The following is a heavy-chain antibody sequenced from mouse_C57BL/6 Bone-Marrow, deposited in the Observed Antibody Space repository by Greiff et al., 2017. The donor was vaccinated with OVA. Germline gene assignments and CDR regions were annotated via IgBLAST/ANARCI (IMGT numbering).Heavy chain of an antibody. CDR2: IYPGDGDT. V-gene: IGHV1-82*01. J-gene: IGHJ2*01. Sequence: QVQLQQSGPELVKPGASVKISCKASGYAFSSSWMNWVKQRPGKGLEWIGRIYPGDGDTNYNGKFKGKATLTADKSSSTAYMQLSSLTSEDSAVYFCARYYYGSSRDYFDYWGQGTTVTVSS. CDR3: ARYYYGSSRDYFDY. D-gene: IGHD1-1*01. CDR1: GYAFSSSW.